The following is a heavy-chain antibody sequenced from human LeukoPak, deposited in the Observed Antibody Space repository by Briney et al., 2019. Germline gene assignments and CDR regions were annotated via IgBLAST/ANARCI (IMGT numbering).Heavy chain of an antibody. J-gene: IGHJ5*02. CDR1: GGSISSGDYY. CDR3: ARPYYYDSRIDP. V-gene: IGHV4-30-4*01. D-gene: IGHD3-22*01. Sequence: SETLSLTCTVSGGSISSGDYYWSWIRQPPGKGLEWIAYMYYGGSTYHNPSLKSRVTMSADTSKNQLSLKLSSVTAADTAVYYCARPYYYDSRIDPWGQGILVTVSS. CDR2: MYYGGST.